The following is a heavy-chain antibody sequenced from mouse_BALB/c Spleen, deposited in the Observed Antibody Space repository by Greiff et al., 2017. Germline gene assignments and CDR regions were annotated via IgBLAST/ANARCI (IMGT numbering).Heavy chain of an antibody. Sequence: VQGVESGAELAKPGASVKMSCKASGYTFTSYWMHWVKQRPGQGLEWIGYINPSTGYTEYNQKFKDKATLTADKSSSTAYMQLSSLTSEDSAVYYCARSGGYAMDYWGQGTSVTVSS. CDR2: INPSTGYT. CDR1: GYTFTSYW. J-gene: IGHJ4*01. CDR3: ARSGGYAMDY. V-gene: IGHV1-7*01.